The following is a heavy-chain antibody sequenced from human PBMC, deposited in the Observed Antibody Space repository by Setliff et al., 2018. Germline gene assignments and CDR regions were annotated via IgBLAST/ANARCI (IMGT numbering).Heavy chain of an antibody. J-gene: IGHJ6*03. CDR3: ARGEHIVSGDFYHYIDV. CDR2: INPNAGNI. CDR1: GYTFTAYY. V-gene: IGHV1-2*02. Sequence: ASVKVSCKASGYTFTAYYIHWVRQAPGQGLEWMGWINPNAGNINYIQKFQGRVTTTRDTSISTAYMELRRLKSDDTAVYYCARGEHIVSGDFYHYIDVWGKETTVAVSS. D-gene: IGHD2-15*01.